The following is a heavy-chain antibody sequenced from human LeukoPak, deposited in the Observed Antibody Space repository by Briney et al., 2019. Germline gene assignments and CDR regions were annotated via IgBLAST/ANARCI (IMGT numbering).Heavy chain of an antibody. CDR2: ISSSGSTI. CDR1: GFTFSDYY. Sequence: GSLRLSCAASGFTFSDYYMSWIRQAPGKGLEWVSYISSSGSTIYYADSVKGRFTISRDNAKNSLYLQMNSLRAEDTAVYYCARDFGSIAAAGTLGGAFDIWGQGTMVTVSS. V-gene: IGHV3-11*04. D-gene: IGHD6-13*01. CDR3: ARDFGSIAAAGTLGGAFDI. J-gene: IGHJ3*02.